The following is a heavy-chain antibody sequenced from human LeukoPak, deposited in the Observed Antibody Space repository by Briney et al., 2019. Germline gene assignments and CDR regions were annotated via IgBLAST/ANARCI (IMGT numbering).Heavy chain of an antibody. CDR1: GGSISSSSYY. CDR2: IYYSGST. V-gene: IGHV4-39*01. CDR3: ASNIAAVNDY. Sequence: PSETLSLTCTVSGGSISSSSYYWGWIRQPPGKGLEWIGSIYYSGSTYYNPSLKGRVTISVDTSKNQFSLKLSSVTAADTAVYYCASNIAAVNDYWGQGTLVTVSS. J-gene: IGHJ4*02. D-gene: IGHD6-13*01.